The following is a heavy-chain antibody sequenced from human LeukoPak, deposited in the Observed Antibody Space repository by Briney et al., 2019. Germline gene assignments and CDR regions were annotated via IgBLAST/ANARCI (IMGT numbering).Heavy chain of an antibody. Sequence: ASVKVSCKASGYTFTDNYMHWVRQAPGQGLEWMGWINPYSGGTDYAQKLQGRVTMTRDTSISTAYMELSRLRSDDTAVYYCAREKLWSYYFDYWGQGTLVTVSS. D-gene: IGHD3-16*01. V-gene: IGHV1-2*02. J-gene: IGHJ4*02. CDR3: AREKLWSYYFDY. CDR1: GYTFTDNY. CDR2: INPYSGGT.